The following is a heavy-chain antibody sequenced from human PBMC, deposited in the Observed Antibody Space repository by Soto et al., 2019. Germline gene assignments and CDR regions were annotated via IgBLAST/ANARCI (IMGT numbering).Heavy chain of an antibody. V-gene: IGHV4-59*01. CDR2: IYYSGST. J-gene: IGHJ5*02. CDR1: GGSISSYY. D-gene: IGHD3-10*01. Sequence: SETLSLTCTVSGGSISSYYWSWIRQPPGKGLEWIGYIYYSGSTNYNPSLKSRVTISVDTSKNQFSLKLSSVTAADTAVYYCARDLFGWFDPWGQGTLVTVSS. CDR3: ARDLFGWFDP.